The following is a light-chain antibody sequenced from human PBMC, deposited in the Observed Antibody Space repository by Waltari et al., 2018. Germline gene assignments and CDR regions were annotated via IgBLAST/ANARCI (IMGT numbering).Light chain of an antibody. CDR1: RTNIGIHY. CDR3: GTWDSSVSGVV. Sequence: QSVLTQPPSVSAAPGQKVTISCSGSRTNIGIHYVAWYQQLPGTAPKLLMYKNNERPSGISDRFSGSRSGTSATLDITGLQTGDEGDYYCGTWDSSVSGVVFGGGTKLTVL. J-gene: IGLJ2*01. V-gene: IGLV1-51*02. CDR2: KNN.